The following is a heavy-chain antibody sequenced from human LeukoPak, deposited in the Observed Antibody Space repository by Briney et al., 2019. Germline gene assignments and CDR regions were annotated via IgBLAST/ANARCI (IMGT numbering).Heavy chain of an antibody. D-gene: IGHD3-10*01. Sequence: SETLSPTCTVSGGSISSSSYYWGWIRQPPGKGLEWIGSIYYSGSTYYNPSLKSRVTISVDTSKNQFSLKLSSVTAADTAVYYCARVPNYYGSGSYADYWGQGTLVTVSS. CDR1: GGSISSSSYY. J-gene: IGHJ4*02. CDR3: ARVPNYYGSGSYADY. V-gene: IGHV4-39*07. CDR2: IYYSGST.